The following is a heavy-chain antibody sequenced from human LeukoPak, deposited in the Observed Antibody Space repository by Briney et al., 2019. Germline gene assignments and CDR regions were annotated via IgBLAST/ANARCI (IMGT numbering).Heavy chain of an antibody. CDR2: IKPSSGGT. V-gene: IGHV1-2*02. Sequence: GASVKVSCKASGYTFTGYYVHWVRQAPGQGLEWMGWIKPSSGGTNYAQKVQGRVTMTGDTYIRTAYMELRRLSSDDAAVYFCAGRPDTSMVAIFDYWGQGTLVTISS. CDR1: GYTFTGYY. J-gene: IGHJ4*02. D-gene: IGHD5-18*01. CDR3: AGRPDTSMVAIFDY.